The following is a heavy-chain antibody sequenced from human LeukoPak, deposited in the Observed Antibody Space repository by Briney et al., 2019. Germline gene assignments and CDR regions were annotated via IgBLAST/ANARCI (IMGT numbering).Heavy chain of an antibody. CDR1: EFSLIKPRMG. J-gene: IGHJ4*02. CDR3: ARVTRVAGTKNIAS. V-gene: IGHV2-26*01. Sequence: SGPLLAKQTETLTLTYTVSEFSLIKPRMGVSWIRQPPGTTVEWLAHIFSNDEKSYSTSLKSRLTISKDTSKNQVVLTMTNMDPVDTDTYYCARVTRVAGTKNIASWGQGTLVTVSS. D-gene: IGHD6-19*01. CDR2: IFSNDEK.